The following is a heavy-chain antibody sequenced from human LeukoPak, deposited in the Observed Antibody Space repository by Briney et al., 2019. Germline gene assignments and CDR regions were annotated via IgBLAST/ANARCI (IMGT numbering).Heavy chain of an antibody. CDR1: GFTFSSYG. CDR2: IRYDGSNK. J-gene: IGHJ3*02. CDR3: AKLYSSGWYGDAFDI. Sequence: GGSLRLSCAASGFTFSSYGMHWVRQAPGKGQEWVAFIRYDGSNKYYADSVKGRFTISRDNSKNTLYLQMNSLRAEDTAVYYCAKLYSSGWYGDAFDIWGQGTMVTVSS. D-gene: IGHD6-19*01. V-gene: IGHV3-30*02.